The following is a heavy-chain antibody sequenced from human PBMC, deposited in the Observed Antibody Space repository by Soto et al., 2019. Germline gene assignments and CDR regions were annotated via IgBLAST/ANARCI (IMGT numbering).Heavy chain of an antibody. CDR3: AKDTGTDYYDSSGYYSGHY. CDR1: GFTFSSYA. V-gene: IGHV3-23*01. D-gene: IGHD3-22*01. CDR2: ISGSGGST. J-gene: IGHJ4*02. Sequence: GSLRLSCAASGFTFSSYAMSWVRQAPGKGLEWVSAISGSGGSTYYADSVKGRFTISRDNSKNTLYLQMNSLRAEDTAVYYCAKDTGTDYYDSSGYYSGHYWGQGTLVTVSS.